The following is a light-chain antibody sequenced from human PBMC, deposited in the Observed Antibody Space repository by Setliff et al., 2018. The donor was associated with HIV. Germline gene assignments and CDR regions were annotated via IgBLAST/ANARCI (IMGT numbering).Light chain of an antibody. J-gene: IGLJ1*01. CDR2: DVS. V-gene: IGLV2-11*01. CDR1: STDVGGYNY. Sequence: QSALAQPRSVSGSPGQSVTISCTTTSTDVGGYNYVSWYQQHPGKAPILMIYDVSKRPSGVPNRFSGSKSGNTASLTISGLQAEDEADYYCCSYAGSYTFVFGTGTKVTVL. CDR3: CSYAGSYTFV.